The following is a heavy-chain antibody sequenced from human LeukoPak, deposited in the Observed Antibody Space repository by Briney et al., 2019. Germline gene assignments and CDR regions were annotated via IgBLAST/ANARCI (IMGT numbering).Heavy chain of an antibody. D-gene: IGHD4-17*01. CDR3: AREVTVTNTGY. V-gene: IGHV3-21*01. CDR2: ISSSYRYI. Sequence: PGRSLRLSCAVSAFSDSTNYMNWVRQAPGKGLDWLSSISSSYRYIYYADSVKGRYTISRENARKSMYLQMNSLRAEDTAVYYCAREVTVTNTGYWGPGTLVTASS. CDR1: AFSDSTNY. J-gene: IGHJ4*02.